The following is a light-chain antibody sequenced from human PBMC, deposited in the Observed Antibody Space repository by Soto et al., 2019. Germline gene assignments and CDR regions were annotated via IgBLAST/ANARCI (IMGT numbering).Light chain of an antibody. CDR2: YDS. J-gene: IGLJ2*01. CDR3: QVWDSSSDHRDVV. Sequence: SYELTRPPSVSVAPGKTARITCGGNNIGSKSVHWYQQKPGQAPVLVIYYDSDRPSGIPERFSGSNSGNTATLTISRVEAGDEADYYCQVWDSSSDHRDVVFGAGTKVTVL. CDR1: NIGSKS. V-gene: IGLV3-21*04.